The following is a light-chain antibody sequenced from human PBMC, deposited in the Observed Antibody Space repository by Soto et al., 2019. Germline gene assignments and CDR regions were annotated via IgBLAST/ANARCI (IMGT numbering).Light chain of an antibody. Sequence: QSVLTQPASVSGSPGQSITISCTGTSSDVGGYNYISWYQQLPGKAPKLMIYQVTIRPSGISNRFSGSKSGNTASLTISGLQAEDEADYYCTSFSSSTSLYVFGTGTKVTVL. CDR3: TSFSSSTSLYV. CDR2: QVT. V-gene: IGLV2-14*01. CDR1: SSDVGGYNY. J-gene: IGLJ1*01.